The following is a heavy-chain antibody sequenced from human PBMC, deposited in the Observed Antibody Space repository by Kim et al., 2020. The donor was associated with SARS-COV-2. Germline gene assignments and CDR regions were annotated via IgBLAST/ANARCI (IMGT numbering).Heavy chain of an antibody. CDR2: MNPNSGNT. Sequence: ASVKVSCKASGYTFTSYDINWVRQATGQGLEWMGWMNPNSGNTGYAQKFQGRVTMTRNTSISTAYMELSSLRSEDTAVYYCARVPSSSWYYYYGMDVWGQGTTVTVSS. V-gene: IGHV1-8*01. J-gene: IGHJ6*02. D-gene: IGHD6-13*01. CDR1: GYTFTSYD. CDR3: ARVPSSSWYYYYGMDV.